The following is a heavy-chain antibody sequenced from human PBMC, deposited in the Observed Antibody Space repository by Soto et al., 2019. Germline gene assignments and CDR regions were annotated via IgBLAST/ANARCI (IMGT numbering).Heavy chain of an antibody. CDR1: GFTFTRSA. V-gene: IGHV1-58*01. J-gene: IGHJ6*02. CDR3: AAVATPHLGYYSGMDV. D-gene: IGHD5-12*01. CDR2: IVVDSGNT. Sequence: SVKVSCKASGFTFTRSAVQWVRQARGQRLEWVGWIVVDSGNTIHAQKFQERVTITRDMSTSTAYMGLRSLRSDDTAVYYCAAVATPHLGYYSGMDVWGQGTKVTVSS.